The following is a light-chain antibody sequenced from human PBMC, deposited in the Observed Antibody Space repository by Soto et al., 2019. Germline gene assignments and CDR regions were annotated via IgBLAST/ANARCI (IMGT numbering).Light chain of an antibody. V-gene: IGLV3-21*02. CDR1: NIGDKS. CDR3: QVWDSSSDHYV. Sequence: SYELTQPHSVSVAPGQTATITCGGDNIGDKSVHWYQQKPGQAPVLVVYDDYDRPSGIPERFSGSNSGNTATLTIRRVEAGDEADYYCQVWDSSSDHYVFGTGTKVTVL. J-gene: IGLJ1*01. CDR2: DDY.